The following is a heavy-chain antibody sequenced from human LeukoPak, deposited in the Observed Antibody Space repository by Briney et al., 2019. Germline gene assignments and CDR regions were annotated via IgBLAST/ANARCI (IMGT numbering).Heavy chain of an antibody. CDR1: CYTFTGDY. CDR2: INPNSGGT. V-gene: IGHV1-2*02. J-gene: IGHJ4*02. CDR3: AREPYGSGSHYFDY. Sequence: ASVKVSSQASCYTFTGDYMHWVRQAPGQGSEWMGWINPNSGGTNYAQKFQGRVTMTRDTSISTAYMELSRLRSDDTAVYYCAREPYGSGSHYFDYWGQGTLVTVSS. D-gene: IGHD3-10*01.